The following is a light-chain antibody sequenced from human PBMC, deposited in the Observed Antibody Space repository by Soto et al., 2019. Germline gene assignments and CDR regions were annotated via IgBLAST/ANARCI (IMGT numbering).Light chain of an antibody. CDR3: QKYNSSPST. Sequence: DIQMTQSPSSLSASVGDRVTITCRASQGISNYLAWYQQQPGKVPKLLIYVASTLQSGVPSRFRGSGSGTDFTLTISSLQPEDGATYYCQKYNSSPSTFGRGTKVEIK. CDR1: QGISNY. V-gene: IGKV1-27*01. CDR2: VAS. J-gene: IGKJ1*01.